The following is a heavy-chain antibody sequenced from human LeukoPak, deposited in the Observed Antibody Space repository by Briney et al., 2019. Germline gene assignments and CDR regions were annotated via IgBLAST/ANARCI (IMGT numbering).Heavy chain of an antibody. CDR1: GFTFSNYG. V-gene: IGHV3-23*01. CDR2: ISGSGGST. D-gene: IGHD1-26*01. J-gene: IGHJ4*02. CDR3: AKDGGSYQFDY. Sequence: GGSLRLSCAASGFTFSNYGMSWVRQAPGKGLEWVSAISGSGGSTYYADSVKGRFTIPRDNSKNTLYLQMNSLRVEDTAVYFCAKDGGSYQFDYWGQGTLVTVSS.